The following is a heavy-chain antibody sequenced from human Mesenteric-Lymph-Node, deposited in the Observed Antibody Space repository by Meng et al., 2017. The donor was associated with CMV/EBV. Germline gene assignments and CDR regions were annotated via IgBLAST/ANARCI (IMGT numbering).Heavy chain of an antibody. V-gene: IGHV3-23*01. Sequence: GGSLRLSCAASGFTFSSYDMNWVRQIPGKGLEWVSGISSGGSSTSYADPVKGRLTISRDNSKSTLYLQMNSLRVEDTAIYYCAKVVGGYSFGRASFDYWGQGTLVTVSS. CDR1: GFTFSSYD. CDR3: AKVVGGYSFGRASFDY. D-gene: IGHD5-18*01. CDR2: ISSGGSST. J-gene: IGHJ4*02.